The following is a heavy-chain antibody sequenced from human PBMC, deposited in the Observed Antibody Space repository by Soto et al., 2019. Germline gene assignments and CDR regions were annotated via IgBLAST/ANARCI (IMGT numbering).Heavy chain of an antibody. CDR1: GYTLTELS. V-gene: IGHV1-24*01. CDR3: ATWGQVPAAMTCKDYYYYYMDV. J-gene: IGHJ6*03. CDR2: FDPEDGET. D-gene: IGHD2-2*01. Sequence: ASVKVSCKVSGYTLTELSMHWVRQAPGKGLEWMGGFDPEDGETIYAQKFQGRVTMTEDTSTDTAYMELSSLRSEDTAVYYCATWGQVPAAMTCKDYYYYYMDVWGKGTTVTVSS.